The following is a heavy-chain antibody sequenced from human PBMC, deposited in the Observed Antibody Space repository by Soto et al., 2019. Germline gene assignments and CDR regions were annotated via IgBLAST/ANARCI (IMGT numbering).Heavy chain of an antibody. Sequence: SQTLSLTCAISGDSVSSNSAAWNWIRQSPSRDLEWLGRTYYRSKWYNDYAVSVKSRITINPDTSKNQFSLQLNSVTPEDTALYYCARDRGAVPAAGSGFDYWGQGTLVTVSS. V-gene: IGHV6-1*01. J-gene: IGHJ4*02. D-gene: IGHD2-2*01. CDR3: ARDRGAVPAAGSGFDY. CDR1: GDSVSSNSAA. CDR2: TYYRSKWYN.